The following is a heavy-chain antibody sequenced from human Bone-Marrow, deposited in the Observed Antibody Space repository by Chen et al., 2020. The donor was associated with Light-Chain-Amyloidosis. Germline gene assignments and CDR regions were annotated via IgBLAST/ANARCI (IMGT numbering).Heavy chain of an antibody. D-gene: IGHD5-12*01. CDR3: ARRRDGYNFDY. V-gene: IGHV5-51*01. CDR2: IYPEASDA. CDR1: GYTFPNYW. Sequence: EVQLEQSGPEVKKPGESLKISCKGSGYTFPNYWIGWVRQMPGKGLEWMGVIYPEASDARYSPSFEGQVTISADKSITTAYLQWRSLKASDTAMYYCARRRDGYNFDYWGQGTLVTVSS. J-gene: IGHJ4*02.